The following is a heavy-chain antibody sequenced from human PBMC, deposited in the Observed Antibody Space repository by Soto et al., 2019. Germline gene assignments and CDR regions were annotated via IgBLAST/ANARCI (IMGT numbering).Heavy chain of an antibody. Sequence: SETLSLTCAVYGGSFSGYYWSWIRQPPGKGLEWIGEINHSGSTNYNPSLKSRVTISVDTSKNQFSLKLSSVTATDTAVYYCARLEVIVVPAAPPPHYYYMDVWGKGTTVTVSS. V-gene: IGHV4-34*01. CDR3: ARLEVIVVPAAPPPHYYYMDV. CDR2: INHSGST. J-gene: IGHJ6*03. CDR1: GGSFSGYY. D-gene: IGHD2-2*01.